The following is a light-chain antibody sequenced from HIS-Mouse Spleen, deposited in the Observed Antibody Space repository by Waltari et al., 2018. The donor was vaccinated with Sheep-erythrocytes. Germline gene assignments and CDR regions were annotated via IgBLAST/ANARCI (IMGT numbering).Light chain of an antibody. CDR2: EDS. CDR3: YSTDGSGNHWV. CDR1: ALPKKY. Sequence: SYELTQPPSVSVSPGQTARITCSGAALPKKYAYWYQQKSGQAPVLFIYEDSKRPSGIPERFSGSTSGTMATLTISGAQVEDEADYYCYSTDGSGNHWVFGGGTKLTVL. J-gene: IGLJ3*02. V-gene: IGLV3-10*01.